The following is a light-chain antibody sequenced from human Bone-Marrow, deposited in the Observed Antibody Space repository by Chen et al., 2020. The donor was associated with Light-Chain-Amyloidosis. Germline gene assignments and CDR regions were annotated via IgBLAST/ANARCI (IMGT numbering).Light chain of an antibody. CDR2: RDT. CDR3: QSADSSGTYEVI. J-gene: IGLJ2*01. CDR1: DLPTKY. V-gene: IGLV3-25*03. Sequence: SYELTQPPSVSVSPGQTARINCAGEDLPTKYAYWYQQKQGQAPVLVIPRDTERPSGISERVSGSNSGTTATFTISGVQAEDEADYHCQSADSSGTYEVIFGGGTKLTVL.